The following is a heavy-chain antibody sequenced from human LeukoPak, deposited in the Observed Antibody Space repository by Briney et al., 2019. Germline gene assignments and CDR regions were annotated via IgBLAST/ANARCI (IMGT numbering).Heavy chain of an antibody. D-gene: IGHD5-18*01. V-gene: IGHV1-8*01. Sequence: GASVKVSCKASGYTFTSYDINWVRQATGRGLKWMGWMNPNSGNTGYAQKFQGRVTITRNTSISTAYMELSSLRSEDTAVYYCARARSGYSYGSYYYYYMDVWGKGTTVTVSS. CDR3: ARARSGYSYGSYYYYYMDV. J-gene: IGHJ6*03. CDR2: MNPNSGNT. CDR1: GYTFTSYD.